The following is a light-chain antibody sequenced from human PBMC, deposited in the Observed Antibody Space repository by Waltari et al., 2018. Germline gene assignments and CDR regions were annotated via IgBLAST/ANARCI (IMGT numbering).Light chain of an antibody. CDR2: GAS. CDR3: HQYVSSPWT. CDR1: QSLSRTY. J-gene: IGKJ1*01. Sequence: EIVLTQSPGTLSLSPGERATLSCRASQSLSRTYLAWYHQRPGQPPRLLIYGASNRAAGVPDRFSGGGSGTDFTLTISRLEPEDFALYYCHQYVSSPWTFGQGTKVEIK. V-gene: IGKV3-20*01.